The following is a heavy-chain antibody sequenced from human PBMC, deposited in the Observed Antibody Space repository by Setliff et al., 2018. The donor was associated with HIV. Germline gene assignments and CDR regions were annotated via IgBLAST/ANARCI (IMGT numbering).Heavy chain of an antibody. D-gene: IGHD3-10*01. Sequence: ASVKVSCKASGYTFSDYYLHWVRQAPGQGLEWMGWINGNTGATNYAQKFQGRVTITRDTSMCTACMELTRLRFDDTAVYSCARGGDDSGPGTWTFDYWGQGALVTVS. V-gene: IGHV1-2*02. CDR1: GYTFSDYY. J-gene: IGHJ4*02. CDR2: INGNTGAT. CDR3: ARGGDDSGPGTWTFDY.